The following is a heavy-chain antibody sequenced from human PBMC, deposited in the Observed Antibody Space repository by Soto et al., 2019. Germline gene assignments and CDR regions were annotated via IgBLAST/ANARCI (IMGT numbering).Heavy chain of an antibody. V-gene: IGHV3-48*03. Sequence: PGGSLRLSCVGSEFTFSNDEMNWVRQAPGKGLEWVSYISYTGSTIYYAYSVRGRFTISRDNSKNSLYLQMNSLRAEDTAVYYCARGLRNYYDRSGLHYWGQGTLVTFSS. CDR1: EFTFSNDE. D-gene: IGHD3-22*01. CDR2: ISYTGSTI. CDR3: ARGLRNYYDRSGLHY. J-gene: IGHJ4*02.